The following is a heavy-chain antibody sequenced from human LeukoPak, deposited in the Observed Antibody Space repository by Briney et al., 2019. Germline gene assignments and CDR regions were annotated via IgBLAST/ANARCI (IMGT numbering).Heavy chain of an antibody. Sequence: GGSLRLSCAASGFTFTSYAMHWVRQAPGKGLEYVSTISSNGGSTYYADFAKGRFTISRDNSENTLYLQMSSLRPDDTAVYYCVKALSSTVTTKRKFDYWGQGTLVTVSS. CDR3: VKALSSTVTTKRKFDY. D-gene: IGHD4-17*01. V-gene: IGHV3-64D*06. J-gene: IGHJ4*02. CDR2: ISSNGGST. CDR1: GFTFTSYA.